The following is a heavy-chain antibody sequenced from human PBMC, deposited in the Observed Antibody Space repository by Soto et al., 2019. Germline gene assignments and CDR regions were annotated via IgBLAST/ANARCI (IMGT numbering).Heavy chain of an antibody. D-gene: IGHD3-22*01. CDR1: GYTFTSYG. J-gene: IGHJ6*02. CDR2: ISAYNGNT. V-gene: IGHV1-18*01. CDR3: ARDRYYYDSSGYYYYYGMDV. Sequence: QVQLVQSGAEVKKPGASVKVSCKASGYTFTSYGISWVRQAPGQGLEWMGWISAYNGNTNYAQKLQGRVTMTTDTSTSTAYMELRSLRSDDTAVYYCARDRYYYDSSGYYYYYGMDVWGQGTTVTVSS.